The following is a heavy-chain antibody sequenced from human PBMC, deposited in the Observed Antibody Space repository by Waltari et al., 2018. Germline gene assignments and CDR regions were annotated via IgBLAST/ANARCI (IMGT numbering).Heavy chain of an antibody. J-gene: IGHJ3*02. D-gene: IGHD6-19*01. CDR3: AREVRRLVGYDAFDI. CDR2: IWYDGSNK. V-gene: IGHV3-33*01. Sequence: QVQLVESGGGVVQPGRSLRLSCAASGFTFSSSGMHWVRQAPGKGLEWVAVIWYDGSNKYYADSVKGRFTISRDNSKNTLYLQMNSLRAEDTAVYYCAREVRRLVGYDAFDIWGQGTMVTVSS. CDR1: GFTFSSSG.